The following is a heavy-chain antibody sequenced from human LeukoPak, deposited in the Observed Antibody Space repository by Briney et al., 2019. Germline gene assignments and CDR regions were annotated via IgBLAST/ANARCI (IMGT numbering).Heavy chain of an antibody. Sequence: GGSLRLSCAASGFTFSSYGMSWVRQAPGKGLEWVSAISGSGGSTYYADSVKGRFTISRDNSKNTLYLQMNSLRAEDTAVYYCARDALEGIAVAGIDYYYYMDVWGKGTTVTVSS. CDR3: ARDALEGIAVAGIDYYYYMDV. V-gene: IGHV3-23*01. D-gene: IGHD6-19*01. CDR1: GFTFSSYG. J-gene: IGHJ6*03. CDR2: ISGSGGST.